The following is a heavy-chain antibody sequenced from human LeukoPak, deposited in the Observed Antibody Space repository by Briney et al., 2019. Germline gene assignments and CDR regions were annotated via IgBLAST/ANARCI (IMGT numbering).Heavy chain of an antibody. Sequence: ASVKVSCKASGYSLTTYGIRWVRQAPGQGLEWMGRISVHTGNTNYAQKFQGRVTMTTDTSTSTAYMELRSLRSDDTAVYYCARVRSDYGDFGNYWGQGTLVTVSS. J-gene: IGHJ4*02. CDR2: ISVHTGNT. CDR3: ARVRSDYGDFGNY. V-gene: IGHV1-18*04. D-gene: IGHD4-17*01. CDR1: GYSLTTYG.